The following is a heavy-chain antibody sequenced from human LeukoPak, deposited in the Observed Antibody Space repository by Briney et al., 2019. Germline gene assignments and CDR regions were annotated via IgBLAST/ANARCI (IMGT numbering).Heavy chain of an antibody. CDR1: GGTFSSYA. CDR3: ARNTDLDY. Sequence: SVKVSCKASGGTFSSYAISWVRQAPAQGLEWMGSIIPIFGTANCAQKFQGRVTITTDESRITAYMELSSQRSEDKAVYYCARNTDLDYWGQGTLVTVSS. J-gene: IGHJ4*02. CDR2: IIPIFGTA. V-gene: IGHV1-69*05.